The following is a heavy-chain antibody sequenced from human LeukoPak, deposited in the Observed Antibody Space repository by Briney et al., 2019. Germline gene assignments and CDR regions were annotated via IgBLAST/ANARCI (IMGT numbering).Heavy chain of an antibody. D-gene: IGHD3-10*01. Sequence: GSLRLSCAASGFSISGYWMDWVRQAPGRGLEWVAKINPDGSKESYVDSVKGRFTISRDNAKGSLYLEMNSLRADDTGVYYCARDLGTMVRGVLDYWGQGTLVTVSS. CDR3: ARDLGTMVRGVLDY. CDR1: GFSISGYW. CDR2: INPDGSKE. J-gene: IGHJ4*02. V-gene: IGHV3-7*01.